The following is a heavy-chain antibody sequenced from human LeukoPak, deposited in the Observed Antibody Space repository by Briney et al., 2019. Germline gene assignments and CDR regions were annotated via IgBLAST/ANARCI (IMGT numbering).Heavy chain of an antibody. CDR3: AKDSGSGYWDY. V-gene: IGHV3-23*01. J-gene: IGHJ4*02. D-gene: IGHD3-3*01. CDR2: ISYSGGST. Sequence: GGSPRLSCAASGFTFNNYAMSWVRQAPGKGLEWVSTISYSGGSTYYADSVKGRFTISRDNSKNTLYLQMNSLRAEDTAVYYCAKDSGSGYWDYWGQGTLVTVSS. CDR1: GFTFNNYA.